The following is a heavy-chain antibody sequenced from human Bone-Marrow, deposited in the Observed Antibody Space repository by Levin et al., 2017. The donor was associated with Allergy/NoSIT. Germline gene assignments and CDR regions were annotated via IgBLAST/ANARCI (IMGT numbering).Heavy chain of an antibody. CDR2: IYYSGST. Sequence: SETLSLTCTVSGGSISSSSYYWGWIRQPPGKGLEWIGSIYYSGSTYYNPSLKSRVTISVDTSKNQFSLKLSSVTAADTAVYYCTITIPNYDFWSGHGGMDVWGQGTTVTVSS. D-gene: IGHD3-3*01. CDR3: TITIPNYDFWSGHGGMDV. J-gene: IGHJ6*02. CDR1: GGSISSSSYY. V-gene: IGHV4-39*01.